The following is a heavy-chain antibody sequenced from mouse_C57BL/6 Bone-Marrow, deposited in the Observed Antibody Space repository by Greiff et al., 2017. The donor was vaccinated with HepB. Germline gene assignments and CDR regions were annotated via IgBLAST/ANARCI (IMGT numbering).Heavy chain of an antibody. D-gene: IGHD2-1*01. V-gene: IGHV6-3*01. J-gene: IGHJ3*01. Sequence: EVQLQESGGGLVQPGGSMKLSCVASGFTFSNYWMNWVRQSPEKGLEWVAQIRLKSDNYATHYAESVKGRFTISRDDSKSSVYLQMNNLRAEDTGIYYCTGRGNYAWFAYWGQGTLVTVSA. CDR2: IRLKSDNYAT. CDR3: TGRGNYAWFAY. CDR1: GFTFSNYW.